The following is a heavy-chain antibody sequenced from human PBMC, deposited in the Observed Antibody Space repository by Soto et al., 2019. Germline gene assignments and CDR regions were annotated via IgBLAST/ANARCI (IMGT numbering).Heavy chain of an antibody. J-gene: IGHJ4*02. CDR3: TRASSLDFDF. Sequence: SLRLSCTTPGFTFGDYALSCVSQPPGKGLEWVGLIRRNAYGGTADYGSSVKGRFTISRDDSKSIAYLQMNSLRTEDTALYYCTRASSLDFDFWAQG. CDR1: GFTFGDYA. CDR2: IRRNAYGGTA. V-gene: IGHV3-49*04. D-gene: IGHD3-16*01.